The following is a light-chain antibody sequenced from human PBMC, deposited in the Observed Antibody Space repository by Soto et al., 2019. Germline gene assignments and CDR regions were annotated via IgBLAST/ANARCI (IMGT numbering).Light chain of an antibody. V-gene: IGLV2-14*01. J-gene: IGLJ1*01. CDR1: SSDIGAYDY. Sequence: QSVLTQPASVSGSPGQSITISCTGSSSDIGAYDYVSWYQQRPVKAPKLMIFDVTNRPSGVSDRFSGSKSGNTASLTISGLQTEDEADYYCSSYTSSITPYVFGTGTKVTVL. CDR3: SSYTSSITPYV. CDR2: DVT.